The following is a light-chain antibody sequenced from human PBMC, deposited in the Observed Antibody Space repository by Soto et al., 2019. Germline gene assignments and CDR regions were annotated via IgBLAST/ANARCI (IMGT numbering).Light chain of an antibody. CDR3: SSYTSSSLYV. J-gene: IGLJ1*01. Sequence: QSVLTQPASVSGSPGQSITISCTGTSSDVGGYNYVSWYQQHPGKAPKLMIYDVSNRPSGVSNRFSGSKSGNTAPLTISGLQAEDEADYYRSSYTSSSLYVFGTGTKLTVL. CDR1: SSDVGGYNY. CDR2: DVS. V-gene: IGLV2-14*01.